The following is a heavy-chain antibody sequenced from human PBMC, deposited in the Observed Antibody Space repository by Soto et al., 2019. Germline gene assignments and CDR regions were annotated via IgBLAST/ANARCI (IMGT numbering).Heavy chain of an antibody. CDR1: GYTFTSYG. CDR2: ISAYNGNT. D-gene: IGHD2-21*02. J-gene: IGHJ4*02. V-gene: IGHV1-18*01. CDR3: ARDLYPDYDVVVTAIDDY. Sequence: GASVKVSCKASGYTFTSYGISWVRQAPGQGLEWMGWISAYNGNTNYAQKLQGRDTMTTDTSTSTANIELRSLRSDDTALFYCARDLYPDYDVVVTAIDDYWGQGTLVTVSS.